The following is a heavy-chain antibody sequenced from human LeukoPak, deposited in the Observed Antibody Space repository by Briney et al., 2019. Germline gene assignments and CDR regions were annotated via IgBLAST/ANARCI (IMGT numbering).Heavy chain of an antibody. J-gene: IGHJ4*02. V-gene: IGHV3-23*01. D-gene: IGHD3-22*01. CDR2: IRGSGGNT. Sequence: GGSLRLSCAASGFTFSSHAMTWVRQASGKGLEWVSSIRGSGGNTYYADSVKGRFTISRDNFQNTLYLQMNSLRAEDTAVYYCAKDYYDSSIFSAPHLFACWGQRTLVTVSS. CDR3: AKDYYDSSIFSAPHLFAC. CDR1: GFTFSSHA.